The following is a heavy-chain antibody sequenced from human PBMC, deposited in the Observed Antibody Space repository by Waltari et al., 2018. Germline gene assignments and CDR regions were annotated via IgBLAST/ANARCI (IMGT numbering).Heavy chain of an antibody. J-gene: IGHJ2*01. Sequence: QVQLVESGGGVVQPGRSLRLSCAASGFTFSSYGMPWVRQAPGKGLEWVAVIWYDGSNKYYADSVKGRFTISRDNSKNTLYLQMNSLRAEDTAVYYCAKGSGSNWYFDLWGRGTLVTVSS. D-gene: IGHD3-10*01. V-gene: IGHV3-33*06. CDR3: AKGSGSNWYFDL. CDR1: GFTFSSYG. CDR2: IWYDGSNK.